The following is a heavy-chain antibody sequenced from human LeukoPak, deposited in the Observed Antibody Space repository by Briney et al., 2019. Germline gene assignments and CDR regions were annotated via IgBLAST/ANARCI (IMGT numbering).Heavy chain of an antibody. CDR3: ARGHFDP. Sequence: TSETLSLTCTVSGGPISSYYWSWIRQPPGKGLEWIGYIYYSGSTNYNPSLKSRVTISVDTSKNQFSLKLSSLTAADTAVYYCARGHFDPWGQGTLVTVSS. CDR2: IYYSGST. V-gene: IGHV4-59*01. CDR1: GGPISSYY. J-gene: IGHJ5*02.